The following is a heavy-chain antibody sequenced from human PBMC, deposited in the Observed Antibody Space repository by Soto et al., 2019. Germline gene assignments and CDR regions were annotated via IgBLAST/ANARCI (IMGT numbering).Heavy chain of an antibody. CDR3: AKDLGVNYDFWRGYSIRYDGMDI. D-gene: IGHD3-3*01. V-gene: IGHV3-23*01. CDR1: GFTFSSYA. Sequence: EVQLLESGGGLVQPGGSLRLSCAASGFTFSSYAINWVRQAPGKGLAWVSAITGSGSITYNADAVKGRFTISRDNSKNTLGLQMKSRRAEDTAVYYCAKDLGVNYDFWRGYSIRYDGMDIWGQGTTGTVSS. J-gene: IGHJ6*02. CDR2: ITGSGSIT.